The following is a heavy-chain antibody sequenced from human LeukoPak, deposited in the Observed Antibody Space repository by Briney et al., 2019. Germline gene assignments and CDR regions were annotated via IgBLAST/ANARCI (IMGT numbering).Heavy chain of an antibody. J-gene: IGHJ4*02. D-gene: IGHD5-12*01. CDR3: ARDLGYNGYESSFDY. CDR1: GFTFSSYN. Sequence: GSLRLSCAASGFTFSSYNMNWVRQAPGKGLEWVSSITDTTEDIYYADSVKGRFTISRDNAKNSLFLQMNSLRAEDTAVYYCARDLGYNGYESSFDYWGQGTLVTVSS. CDR2: ITDTTEDI. V-gene: IGHV3-21*01.